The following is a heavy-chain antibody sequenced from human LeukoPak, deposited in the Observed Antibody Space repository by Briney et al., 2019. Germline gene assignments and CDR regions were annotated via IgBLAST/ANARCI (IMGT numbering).Heavy chain of an antibody. V-gene: IGHV3-30*02. CDR1: GFVLSDYG. Sequence: GGSLRLSCAASGFVLSDYGMHWVRQAPGKGLEWVAFVRNDGSNEYYVGSVKGRFTISRDNAKNTLYLQMNSLRAEDTAVYYCARDLTSTTVTYFDYWGQGTLVTVSS. CDR2: VRNDGSNE. D-gene: IGHD4-17*01. J-gene: IGHJ4*02. CDR3: ARDLTSTTVTYFDY.